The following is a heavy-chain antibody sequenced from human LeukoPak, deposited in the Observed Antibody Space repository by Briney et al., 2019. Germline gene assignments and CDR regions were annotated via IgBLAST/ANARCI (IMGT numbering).Heavy chain of an antibody. CDR3: ARDRAVPAAKTYYFDY. D-gene: IGHD2-2*01. CDR2: ISYDGSNK. CDR1: GFTFSSYA. V-gene: IGHV3-30-3*01. J-gene: IGHJ4*02. Sequence: GRSLRLSCAASGFTFSSYAMHRVRQAPGKGLEWVAVISYDGSNKYYADSVKGRFTISRDNSKNTLYLQMNSLRAEDTAVYYCARDRAVPAAKTYYFDYWGQGTLVTVSS.